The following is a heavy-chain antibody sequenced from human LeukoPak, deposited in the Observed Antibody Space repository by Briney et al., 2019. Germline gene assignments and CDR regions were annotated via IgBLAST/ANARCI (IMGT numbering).Heavy chain of an antibody. CDR1: GYTLTELS. Sequence: ASVKVSCKISGYTLTELSMHWVRQAPGRGLEWMGGFDPEDDETIYAQKFQGRVTMTEDTSTDTAYVELSSLRSEDTAVYYCATGVPDGYSLNYYYYGMDVWGQGTTVTVSS. V-gene: IGHV1-24*01. D-gene: IGHD5-24*01. CDR3: ATGVPDGYSLNYYYYGMDV. J-gene: IGHJ6*02. CDR2: FDPEDDET.